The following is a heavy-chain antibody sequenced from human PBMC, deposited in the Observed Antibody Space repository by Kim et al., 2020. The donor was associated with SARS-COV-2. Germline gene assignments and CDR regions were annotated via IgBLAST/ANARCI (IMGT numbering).Heavy chain of an antibody. V-gene: IGHV3-48*02. CDR1: GFTFSRYS. CDR3: ARDPRFTIVVVVVAYGMDV. J-gene: IGHJ6*02. Sequence: GGSLRLSCAASGFTFSRYSMNWVRQAPGKGLEWVSHISSSSSTIYYADSVKGRFTISRDNAKNSLYLQMNSLRDEDTAVYYCARDPRFTIVVVVVAYGMDVWGQGTPVTVSS. D-gene: IGHD2-15*01. CDR2: ISSSSSTI.